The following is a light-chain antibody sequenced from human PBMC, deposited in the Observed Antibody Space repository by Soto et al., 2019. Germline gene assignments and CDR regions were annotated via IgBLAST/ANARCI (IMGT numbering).Light chain of an antibody. CDR2: RAS. V-gene: IGKV3-20*01. CDR1: QSVSSNY. CDR3: QKYGTSPLT. Sequence: EIVLTQSPGTLSLSPGERATLSCRASQSVSSNYVAWYQQKPGQTPKVLIYRASSRATGIPDRFSGSGSGTDFTRSISRLEPEDFAMYYCQKYGTSPLTFGGGTK. J-gene: IGKJ4*01.